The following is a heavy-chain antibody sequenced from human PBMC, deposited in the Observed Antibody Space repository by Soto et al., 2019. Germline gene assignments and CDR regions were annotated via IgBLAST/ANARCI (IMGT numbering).Heavy chain of an antibody. Sequence: GGSLRLSCVVSGLTFSDYGFHWVRQAPGKGLDWGAAISYDGSFVYYADSVRGRFTISRDNSRNTLDLQMNTLRHEDTAVYYCAKERGRNRNFAMDVWGQGTSVTVSS. V-gene: IGHV3-30*18. J-gene: IGHJ6*02. D-gene: IGHD1-1*01. CDR1: GLTFSDYG. CDR2: ISYDGSFV. CDR3: AKERGRNRNFAMDV.